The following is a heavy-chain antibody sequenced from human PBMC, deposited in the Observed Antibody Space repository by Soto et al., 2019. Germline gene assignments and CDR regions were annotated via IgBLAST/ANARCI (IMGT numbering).Heavy chain of an antibody. CDR2: INPNSGGT. D-gene: IGHD6-19*01. CDR3: AILAVAGRYGMDV. Sequence: ASVKVSCKASGYTFTGYYMHWVRQAPGQGLEWMGWINPNSGGTNYAQKFQGWVTMTRDTSISTAYMELSRLRSDDTAVYYCAILAVAGRYGMDVWGQGTTVTVS. CDR1: GYTFTGYY. V-gene: IGHV1-2*04. J-gene: IGHJ6*02.